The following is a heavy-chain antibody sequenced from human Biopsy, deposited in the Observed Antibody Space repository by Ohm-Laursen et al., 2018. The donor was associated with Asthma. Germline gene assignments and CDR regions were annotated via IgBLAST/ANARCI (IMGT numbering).Heavy chain of an antibody. J-gene: IGHJ3*01. D-gene: IGHD3-9*01. CDR1: GYNFISFA. CDR3: ARTYYDFLTGQVKDVFGV. V-gene: IGHV1-3*04. CDR2: VNTGNGDT. Sequence: ASVKVSCKASGYNFISFAIHWVRQAPGQKLEWMGWVNTGNGDTRYSQKFQGRVTITRDTSASTAYMELRSLRSEDTATYYCARTYYDFLTGQVKDVFGVWGQGTMVTVSS.